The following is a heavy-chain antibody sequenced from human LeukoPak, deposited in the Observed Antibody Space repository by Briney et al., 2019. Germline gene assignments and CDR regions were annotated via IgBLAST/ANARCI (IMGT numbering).Heavy chain of an antibody. Sequence: GGSLRLSCAASGFTFSSYAMHWVRQAPGKGLEWVAVISYDGSNKYYADSVKGRFTISRDNSKNTLYLQMNSLRAEDTAVYYCARETLRYSGSSFDYWGQGTLVTVSS. CDR3: ARETLRYSGSSFDY. CDR2: ISYDGSNK. D-gene: IGHD1-26*01. CDR1: GFTFSSYA. V-gene: IGHV3-30*04. J-gene: IGHJ4*02.